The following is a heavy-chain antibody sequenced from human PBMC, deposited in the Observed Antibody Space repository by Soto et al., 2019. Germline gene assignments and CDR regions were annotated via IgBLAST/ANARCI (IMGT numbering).Heavy chain of an antibody. D-gene: IGHD6-13*01. J-gene: IGHJ4*02. V-gene: IGHV1-18*01. CDR2: ISPYNGKT. Sequence: QVQLVQSGAEVKNTGASVEVSCKASGYTFISYGISWVRQAPGQGLEWVGWISPYNGKTNYAQKFQGRVTLTTETSASKAYLARRSLRSDDTAVYYCARGGFSTRWLGLLGTGAHGVEIDYWGQGTLVTVSS. CDR3: ARGGFSTRWLGLLGTGAHGVEIDY. CDR1: GYTFISYG.